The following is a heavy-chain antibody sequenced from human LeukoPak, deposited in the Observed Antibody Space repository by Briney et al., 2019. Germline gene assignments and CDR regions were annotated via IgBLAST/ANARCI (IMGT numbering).Heavy chain of an antibody. CDR1: GGSFSGDY. CDR2: INHSGNS. D-gene: IGHD4-17*01. V-gene: IGHV4-34*01. Sequence: SETLSLTFSVYGGSFSGDYWSWIRQPPGKGLEWIGEINHSGNSNYNPSLKSRVTISVDTSKNQFSLKLSSVPAADTAVYYCARVIYGVSSSYYFDYWGQGTLVTVSS. CDR3: ARVIYGVSSSYYFDY. J-gene: IGHJ4*02.